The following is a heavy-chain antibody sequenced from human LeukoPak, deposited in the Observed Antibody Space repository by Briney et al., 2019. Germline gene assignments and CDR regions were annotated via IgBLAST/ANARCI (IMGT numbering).Heavy chain of an antibody. CDR2: IHYTGST. CDR1: GGSINSYY. Sequence: SETLSLTCTVSGGSINSYYWSWIRQPPGKGLECIGYIHYTGSTNYNPSLKSRVTISVDMPKSQFSLKLSSVTAADTAIYYCARGGYYGSGNDFRFDPWGQGTLVTVSS. CDR3: ARGGYYGSGNDFRFDP. V-gene: IGHV4-59*01. J-gene: IGHJ5*02. D-gene: IGHD3-10*01.